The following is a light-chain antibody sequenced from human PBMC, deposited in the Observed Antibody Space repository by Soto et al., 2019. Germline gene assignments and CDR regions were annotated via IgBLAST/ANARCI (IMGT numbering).Light chain of an antibody. CDR1: QSVSSN. CDR2: GAS. CDR3: QQYNNWPRT. V-gene: IGKV3-15*01. J-gene: IGKJ1*01. Sequence: EIVMTQSPATPSVSPGERATLSCRASQSVSSNLAWYQQKPGQAPRLLIYGASTRATGIPARFSGSGSGTEFTLTISSLQSEDFAVYYCQQYNNWPRTVXQGTKVDIK.